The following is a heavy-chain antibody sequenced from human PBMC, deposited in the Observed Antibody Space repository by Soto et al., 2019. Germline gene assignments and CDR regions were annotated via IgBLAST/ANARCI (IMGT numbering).Heavy chain of an antibody. CDR3: ARQKQLAYDAFDI. Sequence: GESLKISCKGSGYSFTSYWIGWVRQMPGKGLEWMGIIYPGDSDTRYSPSFQGQVTISADKSISTAYLQWSSLKASDTAMYYCARQKQLAYDAFDIWGQGTMVTVSS. CDR1: GYSFTSYW. CDR2: IYPGDSDT. D-gene: IGHD6-6*01. J-gene: IGHJ3*02. V-gene: IGHV5-51*01.